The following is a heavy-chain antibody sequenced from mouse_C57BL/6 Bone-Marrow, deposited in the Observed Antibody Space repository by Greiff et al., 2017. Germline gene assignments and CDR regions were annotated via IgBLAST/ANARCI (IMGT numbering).Heavy chain of an antibody. J-gene: IGHJ2*01. CDR3: AQRGYFDY. CDR2: INPSSGYT. CDR1: GYTFTSYT. Sequence: QVQLQQSGAELARPGASVKMSCKASGYTFTSYTMHWVKQRPGQGLEWIGYINPSSGYTKYNQKFKDKATLTADKSSSTAYMQLSSPTSEASAVYYCAQRGYFDYWGQGTTLTVSS. V-gene: IGHV1-4*01.